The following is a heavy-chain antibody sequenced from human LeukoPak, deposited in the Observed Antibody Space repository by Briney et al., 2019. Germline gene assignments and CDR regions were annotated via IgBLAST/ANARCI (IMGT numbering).Heavy chain of an antibody. D-gene: IGHD3-3*01. V-gene: IGHV1-46*01. J-gene: IGHJ4*02. CDR1: GYTFTSYY. CDR3: ARILSVTIFGVAEDY. Sequence: GASVKVSCKASGYTFTSYYMHWVRQAPGQGLEWMGIINPSGGSTSYAQKFQGRVTMTRDTSTSTVYMELSSLRSEDTAVYYCARILSVTIFGVAEDYWGQGTLVIVSS. CDR2: INPSGGST.